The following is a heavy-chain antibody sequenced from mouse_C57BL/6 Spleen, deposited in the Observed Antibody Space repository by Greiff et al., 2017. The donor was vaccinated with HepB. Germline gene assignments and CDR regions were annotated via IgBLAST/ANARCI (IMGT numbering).Heavy chain of an antibody. CDR2: ILPSIGRT. V-gene: IGHV15-2*01. J-gene: IGHJ1*03. CDR3: ARPLYYGSSYDWYFDV. D-gene: IGHD1-1*01. CDR1: DSEVFPIAY. Sequence: QVQLQQSGSELRSPGSSVKLSCKDFDSEVFPIAYMSWVRQKPGHGFEWIGGILPSIGRTIYGEKFEDKATLDADTLSNTAYLELNSLTSEDSAIYYCARPLYYGSSYDWYFDVWGTGTTVTVSS.